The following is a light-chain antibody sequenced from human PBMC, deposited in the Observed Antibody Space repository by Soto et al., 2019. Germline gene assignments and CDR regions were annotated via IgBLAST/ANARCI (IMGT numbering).Light chain of an antibody. CDR1: QSISNW. CDR3: QHYSSYPYT. Sequence: DIQMTQSPSTLSASVGDRVTITCRASQSISNWLAWYQQKPGKAPKLLIYKASTVESGVPSRFSGSGFGTVFTLTISSLPPDDFANYYCQHYSSYPYTFGQGSKLEIK. V-gene: IGKV1-5*03. J-gene: IGKJ2*01. CDR2: KAS.